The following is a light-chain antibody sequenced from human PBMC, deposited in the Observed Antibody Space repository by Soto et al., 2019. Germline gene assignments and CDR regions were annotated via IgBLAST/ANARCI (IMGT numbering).Light chain of an antibody. CDR2: DAS. CDR1: QSVSSY. V-gene: IGKV3-11*01. CDR3: QQRSNWPT. Sequence: EIVMTQSPATLSVSPGEGASLSCRASQSVSSYLAWYQQKPGQAPRLLIYDASNRATGIPARFSGSGSGTDFTLTISSLEPEDFAVYYCQQRSNWPTFGQGTKVDI. J-gene: IGKJ1*01.